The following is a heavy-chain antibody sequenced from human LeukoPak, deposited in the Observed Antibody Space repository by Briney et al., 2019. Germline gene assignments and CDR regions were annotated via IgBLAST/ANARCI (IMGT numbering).Heavy chain of an antibody. CDR1: GFTFSSYS. Sequence: PGGSLRLSCAASGFTFSSYSMNWVRQAPGKGLEWVSSISSSSSYIYYADSVKGRFTISRDNAKNSLYLQMNNLRAEDTAVYYCAKGIAVAGTWFDYWGQGTLVTVSS. D-gene: IGHD6-19*01. CDR3: AKGIAVAGTWFDY. CDR2: ISSSSSYI. J-gene: IGHJ4*02. V-gene: IGHV3-21*01.